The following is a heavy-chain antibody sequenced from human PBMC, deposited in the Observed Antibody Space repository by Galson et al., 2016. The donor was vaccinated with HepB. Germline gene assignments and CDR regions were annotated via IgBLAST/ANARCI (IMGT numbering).Heavy chain of an antibody. Sequence: SLRLSCAASGFTFNIYAMSWVRQAPGKGLEWVAAIAGSGAPTNYADSVKGRFTISRGNSKNTLYLQMNSLRAEDTAVYYCAKGLYGDYSYFDDWGQGTLVTVSS. CDR1: GFTFNIYA. J-gene: IGHJ4*02. D-gene: IGHD4-17*01. CDR2: IAGSGAPT. CDR3: AKGLYGDYSYFDD. V-gene: IGHV3-23*01.